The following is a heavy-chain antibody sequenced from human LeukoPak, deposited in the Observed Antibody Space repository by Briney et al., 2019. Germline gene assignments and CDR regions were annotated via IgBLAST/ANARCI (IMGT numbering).Heavy chain of an antibody. J-gene: IGHJ5*02. Sequence: GGSLKLSCAASGFTFSGSAVHWVRQASGKGLEWVGRVRSKANSYATAYAASVKGRFTISRDDSKNTAYLQMNSLKTEDTAVYYCTRLGGCSGGSCYSPPDPWGQGTLVTVSS. D-gene: IGHD2-15*01. CDR1: GFTFSGSA. CDR2: VRSKANSYAT. CDR3: TRLGGCSGGSCYSPPDP. V-gene: IGHV3-73*01.